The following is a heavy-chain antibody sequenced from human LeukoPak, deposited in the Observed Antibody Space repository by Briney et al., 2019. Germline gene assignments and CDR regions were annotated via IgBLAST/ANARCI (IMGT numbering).Heavy chain of an antibody. Sequence: GGSLRLSCAASGFTFSSHSMNWVRQAPGKGLEWASYISSSSSTIYYADSVKGRFTISRDNAKNSLYLQMNSLRAEDTAVYYCARGAYYYEDWGQGTLVTVSS. CDR3: ARGAYYYED. V-gene: IGHV3-48*01. CDR1: GFTFSSHS. D-gene: IGHD3-22*01. CDR2: ISSSSSTI. J-gene: IGHJ4*02.